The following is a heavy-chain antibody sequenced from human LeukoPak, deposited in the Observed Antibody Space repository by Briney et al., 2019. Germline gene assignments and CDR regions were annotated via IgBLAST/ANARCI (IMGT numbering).Heavy chain of an antibody. CDR1: GFTFSSYA. Sequence: GGSLRLSCAASGFTFSSYAMYWVRQAPGKGLEWVLGVSDSGGSTYYADSVKGRFTISRDNSKNTLYLQMNSLRAEDTAVYYCAKASCSGGSCYLGPFDYWGQGTLVTVSS. D-gene: IGHD2-15*01. CDR3: AKASCSGGSCYLGPFDY. CDR2: VSDSGGST. J-gene: IGHJ4*02. V-gene: IGHV3-23*01.